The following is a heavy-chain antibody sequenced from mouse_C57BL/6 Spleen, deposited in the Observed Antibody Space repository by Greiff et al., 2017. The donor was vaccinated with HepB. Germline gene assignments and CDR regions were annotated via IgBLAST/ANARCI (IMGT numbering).Heavy chain of an antibody. V-gene: IGHV1-82*01. CDR1: GYAFSSSW. CDR3: ARVEDYGSSSWYFDV. D-gene: IGHD1-1*01. Sequence: QVQLQQSGPELVKPGASVKISCKASGYAFSSSWMNWVKQRPGKGLEWIGRIYPGDGDTNYNGKFKGKATLTADKSSSTAYMQLSSLTSEDSAVYFCARVEDYGSSSWYFDVWGTGTTVTVSS. CDR2: IYPGDGDT. J-gene: IGHJ1*03.